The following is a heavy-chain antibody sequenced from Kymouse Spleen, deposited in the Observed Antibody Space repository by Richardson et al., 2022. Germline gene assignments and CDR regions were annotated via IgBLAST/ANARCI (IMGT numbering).Heavy chain of an antibody. D-gene: IGHD6-6*01. J-gene: IGHJ4*02. CDR1: GGSFSGYY. CDR2: INHSGST. V-gene: IGHV4-34*01. CDR3: ARTGNSSSPFDY. Sequence: QVQLQQWGAGLLKPSETLSLTCAVYGGSFSGYYWSWIRQPPGKGLEWIGEINHSGSTNYNPSLKSRVTISVDTSKNQFSLKLSSVTAADTAVYYCARTGNSSSPFDYWGQGTLVTVSS.